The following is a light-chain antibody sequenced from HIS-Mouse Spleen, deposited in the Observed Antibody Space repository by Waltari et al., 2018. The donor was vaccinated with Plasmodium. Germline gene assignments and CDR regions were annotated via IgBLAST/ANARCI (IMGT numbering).Light chain of an antibody. CDR1: QSVSSN. Sequence: EIVMTQSPATLSVSPGERATLPCRASQSVSSNFAWYQQKPGQAPRLLIYGASTRATGIPARFSGSGSGTEFTLTISSLQSEDFAVYYCQQYNNWSFTFGPGTKVDIK. V-gene: IGKV3-15*01. CDR3: QQYNNWSFT. J-gene: IGKJ3*01. CDR2: GAS.